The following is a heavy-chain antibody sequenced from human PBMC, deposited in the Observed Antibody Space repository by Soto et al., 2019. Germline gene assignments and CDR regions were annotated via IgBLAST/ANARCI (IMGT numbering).Heavy chain of an antibody. CDR1: GFTVSSNY. V-gene: IGHV3-53*02. CDR2: IYSGGST. CDR3: ARDARSSSWYRAGYGMDV. D-gene: IGHD6-13*01. J-gene: IGHJ6*02. Sequence: EVQLVETGGGLIQPGGSLRLSCAASGFTVSSNYMSWVRQAPGKGLEWVSVIYSGGSTYYADSVKGRFTISRDNSKNTLYLQMNSLRAEDTAVYYCARDARSSSWYRAGYGMDVWGQGTTVTVSS.